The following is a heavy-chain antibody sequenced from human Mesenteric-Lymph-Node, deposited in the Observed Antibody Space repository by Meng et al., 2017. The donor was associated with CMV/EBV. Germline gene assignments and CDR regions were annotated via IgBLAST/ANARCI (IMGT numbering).Heavy chain of an antibody. CDR1: GDSISSNY. CDR2: IYNSGST. CDR3: ASDRLRFYYFFDY. D-gene: IGHD3-3*01. J-gene: IGHJ4*02. Sequence: SETLSLTCSVSGDSISSNYWSWIRQPPGKGLEWIGHIYNSGSTNYNPSLKSRVTISVDTSKNQFSLKLSSVTAADTAVYYCASDRLRFYYFFDYWGQGTLVTVSS. V-gene: IGHV4-59*12.